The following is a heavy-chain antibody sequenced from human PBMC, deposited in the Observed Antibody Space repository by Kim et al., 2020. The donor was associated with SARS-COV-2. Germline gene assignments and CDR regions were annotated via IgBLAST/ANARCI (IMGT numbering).Heavy chain of an antibody. CDR2: IYYSGST. J-gene: IGHJ4*02. CDR1: GGSISSSSYY. CDR3: ARRSLEVPFDY. V-gene: IGHV4-39*01. Sequence: SETLSLTCTVSGGSISSSSYYWGWIRQPPGKGLEWIGSIYYSGSTYYNPSLKSRVTISVDTSKNQFSLKLSSVTAADTAVYYCARRSLEVPFDYWGQGTL.